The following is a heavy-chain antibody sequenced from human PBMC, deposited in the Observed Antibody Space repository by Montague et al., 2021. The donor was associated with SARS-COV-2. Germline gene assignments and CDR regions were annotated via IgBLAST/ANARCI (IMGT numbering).Heavy chain of an antibody. J-gene: IGHJ4*02. CDR3: AREEDSYGSGTLDY. D-gene: IGHD3-10*01. CDR2: ISSSGSTL. V-gene: IGHV3-48*03. CDR1: GFTFSSYE. Sequence: SLRLSCAASGFTFSSYEMNWVRQAPGKGLEWVSYISSSGSTLYHADSVRGRFTISRDNARDSVYLQMNSQRAEDTAVYYCAREEDSYGSGTLDYWGQGTLVTVSS.